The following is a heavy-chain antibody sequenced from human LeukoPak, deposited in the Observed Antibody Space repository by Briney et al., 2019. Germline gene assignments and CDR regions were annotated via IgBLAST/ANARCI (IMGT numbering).Heavy chain of an antibody. CDR2: ISANNGNT. J-gene: IGHJ4*02. D-gene: IGHD5-18*01. CDR1: GYTITSYG. V-gene: IGHV1-18*01. Sequence: ASVKVSCKASGYTITSYGISWVRHAPGQGLGCMGCISANNGNTNYAQKLQGRVTMTADTSTSTAYMELRSLRSDDTAVYYCAREKYSYGAFDYWGQGTLVTVSS. CDR3: AREKYSYGAFDY.